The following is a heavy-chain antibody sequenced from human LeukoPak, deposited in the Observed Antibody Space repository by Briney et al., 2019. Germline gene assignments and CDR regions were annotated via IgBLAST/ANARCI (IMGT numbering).Heavy chain of an antibody. V-gene: IGHV4-34*01. CDR2: INHSGTT. Sequence: KPSETLSLTCAVYGESLSGHHWTFIRQPPGEGLEWIVEINHSGTTYYNPSLKSRVTISVDTSKNQFSLNLNSVTAADTAVYYCAKGARSNRYNWNGLINWFDPWGQGTLVTVSS. J-gene: IGHJ5*02. D-gene: IGHD1-20*01. CDR1: GESLSGHH. CDR3: AKGARSNRYNWNGLINWFDP.